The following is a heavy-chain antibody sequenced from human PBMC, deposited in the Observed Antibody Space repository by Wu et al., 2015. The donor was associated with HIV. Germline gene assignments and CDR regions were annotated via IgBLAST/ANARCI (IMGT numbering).Heavy chain of an antibody. CDR3: ARADIVVVPAAHYYYYGMDV. Sequence: QVQLVQSGAEVKKPGSSVKVSCKASGGTFSSYAISWVRQAPGQGLEWMGGIIPIFGTANYAQKFQGRVTITTDESTSTAYMELSSLRSEDTAVYYCARADIVVVPAAHYYYYGMDVWGQGTTVTVSS. CDR1: GGTFSSYA. D-gene: IGHD2-2*01. V-gene: IGHV1-69*01. CDR2: IIPIFGTA. J-gene: IGHJ6*02.